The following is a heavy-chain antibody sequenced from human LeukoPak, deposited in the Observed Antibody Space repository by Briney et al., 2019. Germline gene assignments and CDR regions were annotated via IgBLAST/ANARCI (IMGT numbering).Heavy chain of an antibody. V-gene: IGHV3-23*01. J-gene: IGHJ3*02. D-gene: IGHD3-22*01. Sequence: PGGSLRLSCAASGFTFSIYAMSWVRQAPGKGLEWVSSISGSGDLTYYAGSVKGRFTISRDNSKNTLYLQMNSLRAEDTAVYYCAKEERITMIVVVIGAFDIWGQGTMVTVSS. CDR2: ISGSGDLT. CDR3: AKEERITMIVVVIGAFDI. CDR1: GFTFSIYA.